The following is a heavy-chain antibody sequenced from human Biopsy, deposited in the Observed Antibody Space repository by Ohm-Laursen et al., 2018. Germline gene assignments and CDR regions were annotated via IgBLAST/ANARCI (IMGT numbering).Heavy chain of an antibody. CDR1: GGDINNYY. V-gene: IGHV4-4*07. CDR2: IYPGGST. Sequence: SETLSLTCYVSGGDINNYYWSWIRQPVGKGLEWIGRIYPGGSTNYNPSLKSRVTMSVDTSKKQLPLRLRSVTAADTAMYYCASVVLDPTNDAFDLWGQGTMVVVSS. CDR3: ASVVLDPTNDAFDL. J-gene: IGHJ3*01. D-gene: IGHD3-22*01.